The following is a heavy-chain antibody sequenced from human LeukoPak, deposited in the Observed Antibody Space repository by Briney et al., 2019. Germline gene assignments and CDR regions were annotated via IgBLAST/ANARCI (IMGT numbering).Heavy chain of an antibody. V-gene: IGHV4-39*01. CDR1: GGSVSGTSYF. J-gene: IGHJ5*02. CDR2: IYYRGST. CDR3: ARSPSGPNPFDP. Sequence: PPETLSLTSTVSGGSVSGTSYFWGWIRQPPGKGLEWIGSIYYRGSTYYNPSLKSRVTISVDTSKNQFSLRLMSVTSADTAVYYCARSPSGPNPFDPWGQGTLVTVSS.